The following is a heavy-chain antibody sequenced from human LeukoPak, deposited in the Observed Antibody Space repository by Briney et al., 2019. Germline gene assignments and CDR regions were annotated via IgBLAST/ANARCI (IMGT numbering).Heavy chain of an antibody. CDR3: AKAPLSGSTYYFDY. CDR1: GYTFTGYY. J-gene: IGHJ4*02. CDR2: INPNSGGT. V-gene: IGHV1-2*02. D-gene: IGHD5-12*01. Sequence: ASVKVSCKASGYTFTGYYMHWVRQAPGQGLEWMGWINPNSGGTNYAQKFQGRVTMTRDTSISTAYMELSRLRSDDTAVYYCAKAPLSGSTYYFDYWGQGTLVTVSS.